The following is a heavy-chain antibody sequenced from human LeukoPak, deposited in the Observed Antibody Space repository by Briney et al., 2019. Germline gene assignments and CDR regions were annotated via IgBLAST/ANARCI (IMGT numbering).Heavy chain of an antibody. J-gene: IGHJ4*02. Sequence: GGSLRLSCAASRFTFSSYAMSWVRQAPGKGLEWVSAISGSGGSTYYADSVKGRFIISRDNSKNTLYLQMNSLRAEDTAVYYCARGGYYNILTGFRGRFLGFDYWGQGTLVTVSS. V-gene: IGHV3-23*01. D-gene: IGHD3-9*01. CDR3: ARGGYYNILTGFRGRFLGFDY. CDR1: RFTFSSYA. CDR2: ISGSGGST.